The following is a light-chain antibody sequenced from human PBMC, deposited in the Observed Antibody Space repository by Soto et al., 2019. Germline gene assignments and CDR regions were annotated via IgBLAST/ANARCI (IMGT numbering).Light chain of an antibody. CDR2: EGI. J-gene: IGLJ1*01. CDR3: CSYVGATTYV. Sequence: QAVLTRSASVSGSPGQSITISCTGTSSTVGGFNVVSWYQQHPGKAPKVIIYEGIKRPSGVSNRFSGSNSGSTASLTISGLQAEDEADYYCCSYVGATTYVFGTGTKVTVL. CDR1: SSTVGGFNV. V-gene: IGLV2-23*01.